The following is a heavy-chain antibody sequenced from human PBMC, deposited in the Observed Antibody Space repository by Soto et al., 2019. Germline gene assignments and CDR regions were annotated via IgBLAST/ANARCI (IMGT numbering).Heavy chain of an antibody. CDR1: GFTFSSYG. J-gene: IGHJ4*02. Sequence: QVQLVESGGGVVQPGRSLRLSCAASGFTFSSYGMHWVRQAPGKGLEWVAVISYDGSNKYYADSVKGRFTISRDNSKNTLYLQRNSLRAEDTAVYYCAKEPPIIVATTPYFDYWGQGTLVTVSS. CDR3: AKEPPIIVATTPYFDY. V-gene: IGHV3-30*18. D-gene: IGHD5-12*01. CDR2: ISYDGSNK.